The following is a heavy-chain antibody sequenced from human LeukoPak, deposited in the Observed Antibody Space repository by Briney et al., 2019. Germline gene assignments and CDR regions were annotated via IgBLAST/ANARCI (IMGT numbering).Heavy chain of an antibody. CDR1: GGPFSGYY. J-gene: IGHJ6*03. CDR2: INHSGST. CDR3: ARGYDGDVFYYYYYMDV. Sequence: PSETLSLTCAVYGGPFSGYYWSWIRQPPGKGLEWIGEINHSGSTNYNPSLKSRVTISVDTAKNQFSLKLSSVTAADTAVYYCARGYDGDVFYYYYYMDVWGKGTTVTVSS. D-gene: IGHD4-17*01. V-gene: IGHV4-34*01.